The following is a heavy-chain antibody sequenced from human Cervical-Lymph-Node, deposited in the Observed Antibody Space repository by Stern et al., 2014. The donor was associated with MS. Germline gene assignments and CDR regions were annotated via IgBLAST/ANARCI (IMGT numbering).Heavy chain of an antibody. Sequence: QVQLQESGPGLVKPSQTLSLTCTVSGVSITSSSFYWTWIRQPAGKGLEWIGRIYVRGHTDYNPSLKGRVTFPLAASKNQFPLKLPSSPADDTAVYYCARQAGYYDNSAYYNYWGQETLVTVSS. D-gene: IGHD3-22*01. CDR3: ARQAGYYDNSAYYNY. CDR1: GVSITSSSFY. J-gene: IGHJ4*02. CDR2: IYVRGHT. V-gene: IGHV4-61*02.